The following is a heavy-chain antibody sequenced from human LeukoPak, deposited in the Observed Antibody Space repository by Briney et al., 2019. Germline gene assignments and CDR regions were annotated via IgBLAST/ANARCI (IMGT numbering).Heavy chain of an antibody. Sequence: GASVKVFCKASGGTFRNYAISWVRQAPEQGLEWMGGIIPIFGTANYAQKFQGRVTITADESTSTAYMELSSLRSEDTAVYYCARGWDSSGQIPFFYWGQGTLVTVSS. J-gene: IGHJ4*02. CDR1: GGTFRNYA. D-gene: IGHD3-22*01. V-gene: IGHV1-69*13. CDR2: IIPIFGTA. CDR3: ARGWDSSGQIPFFY.